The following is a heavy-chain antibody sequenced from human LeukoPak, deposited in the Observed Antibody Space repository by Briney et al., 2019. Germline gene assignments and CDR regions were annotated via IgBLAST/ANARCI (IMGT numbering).Heavy chain of an antibody. CDR1: GLTVSRKF. CDR3: ARQLGTYYFDY. D-gene: IGHD6-13*01. V-gene: IGHV3-53*01. CDR2: IYDDGNT. Sequence: GESLRLSCVVSGLTVSRKFMNWVRQAPGKGLEWVSGIYDDGNTFYADSVKGRFTISRGNSKNTLYLQMNSLRAEDTAVYYCARQLGTYYFDYWGQGTLVTVSS. J-gene: IGHJ4*02.